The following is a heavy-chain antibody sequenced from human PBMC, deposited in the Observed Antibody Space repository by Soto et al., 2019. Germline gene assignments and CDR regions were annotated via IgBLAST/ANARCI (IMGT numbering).Heavy chain of an antibody. CDR2: ISGSSTST. CDR3: AKDPSSGFAMENYFDY. Sequence: EVQLSGSGGGLVQPGGSLRLSCAASGFTFSSYAMSWVRHAPGKGLEWVSAISGSSTSTYYADSVKSRFTISRDNSKNTLYLQMNSLRAEDTAVYYCAKDPSSGFAMENYFDYWGQGTLVTVPS. J-gene: IGHJ4*02. D-gene: IGHD3-10*01. CDR1: GFTFSSYA. V-gene: IGHV3-23*01.